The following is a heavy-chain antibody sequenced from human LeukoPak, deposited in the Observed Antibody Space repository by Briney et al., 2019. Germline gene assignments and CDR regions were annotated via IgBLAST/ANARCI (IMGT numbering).Heavy chain of an antibody. J-gene: IGHJ5*02. D-gene: IGHD3-22*01. Sequence: SETLPLTCPVSGCSISRDSYYWRWLRQPAGKGLEWIGRIYTSGSTNYNPSLKRLVTLSVDTSKNQFPLKLSSVTAADTAVYYCARAVITMIVPSGDWFDPWGQGTLVTVSS. CDR2: IYTSGST. CDR1: GCSISRDSYY. V-gene: IGHV4-61*02. CDR3: ARAVITMIVPSGDWFDP.